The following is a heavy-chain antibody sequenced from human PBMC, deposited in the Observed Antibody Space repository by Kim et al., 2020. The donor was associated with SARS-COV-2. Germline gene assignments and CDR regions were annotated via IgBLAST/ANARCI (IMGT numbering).Heavy chain of an antibody. D-gene: IGHD3-22*01. CDR2: ISWNSGSI. CDR1: GFTFDDYA. CDR3: AKGIGSSGSLYYFDY. Sequence: GGSLRLSCAASGFTFDDYAMHWVRQAPGKGLEWVSGISWNSGSIGYADSVKGRFTISRDNAKNSLYLQMNSLRAEDTALYYCAKGIGSSGSLYYFDYWGQGTLVTVSS. V-gene: IGHV3-9*01. J-gene: IGHJ4*02.